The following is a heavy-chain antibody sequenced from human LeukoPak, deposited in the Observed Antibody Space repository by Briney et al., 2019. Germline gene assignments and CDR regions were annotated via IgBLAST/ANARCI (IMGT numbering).Heavy chain of an antibody. Sequence: GGSLRLSCTASGFTFGDYAMSWSRQAPGKGLEWVGFIRSKAYGGTTEYAASVKGRFTISRDDSKSIAYLQMNSLKTEDTAVYYCTRVGYCSSTSCYRFDYWGQGTLVTVSS. V-gene: IGHV3-49*03. CDR3: TRVGYCSSTSCYRFDY. D-gene: IGHD2-2*02. CDR2: IRSKAYGGTT. J-gene: IGHJ4*02. CDR1: GFTFGDYA.